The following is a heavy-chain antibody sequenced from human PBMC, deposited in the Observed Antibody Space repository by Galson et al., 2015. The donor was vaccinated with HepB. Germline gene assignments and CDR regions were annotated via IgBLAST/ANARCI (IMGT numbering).Heavy chain of an antibody. CDR3: VSAYRYATYPYYFDY. J-gene: IGHJ4*02. CDR1: GFSFSDYW. CDR2: ISQDGSEK. D-gene: IGHD2-2*01. V-gene: IGHV3-7*03. Sequence: SLRLSCAASGFSFSDYWMSWVRQAPGKGLEWVAIISQDGSEKYYVDSVEGRFTISRDNAKNSLYLQMNSLRVEDTAVYYCVSAYRYATYPYYFDYWGQGTLVTVSS.